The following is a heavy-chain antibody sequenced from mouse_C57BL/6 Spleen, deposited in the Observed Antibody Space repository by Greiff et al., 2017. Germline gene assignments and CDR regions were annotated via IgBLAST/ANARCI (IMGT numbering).Heavy chain of an antibody. D-gene: IGHD1-1*01. J-gene: IGHJ1*03. CDR1: GYTFTSYW. Sequence: VQLQQPGAELVKPGASVKMSCKASGYTFTSYWITWVKQRPGQGLEWIGDIYPGSGSTNYNEKFKSKATLTVDTSSSTAYMQLSSLTSEDSAVYYCAREFDYYGSGGYFGGWGTGTTVTAST. CDR3: AREFDYYGSGGYFGG. V-gene: IGHV1-55*01. CDR2: IYPGSGST.